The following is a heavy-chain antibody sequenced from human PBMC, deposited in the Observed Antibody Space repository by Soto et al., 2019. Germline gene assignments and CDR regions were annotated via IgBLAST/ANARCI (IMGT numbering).Heavy chain of an antibody. CDR2: IYYSGST. V-gene: IGHV4-30-4*01. J-gene: IGHJ6*02. Sequence: TLSLTCTVSGGSISSGDYYWSWIRQPPGKGLEWIGYIYYSGSTYYNPSLKSRVTISVDTSKNQFSLKLSSVTAADTAVYYCARDRVVVVPAAIPVSDYYGMDVWGQGTTVTVSS. D-gene: IGHD2-2*01. CDR3: ARDRVVVVPAAIPVSDYYGMDV. CDR1: GGSISSGDYY.